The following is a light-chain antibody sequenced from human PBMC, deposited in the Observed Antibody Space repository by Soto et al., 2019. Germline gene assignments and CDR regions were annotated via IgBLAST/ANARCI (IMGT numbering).Light chain of an antibody. V-gene: IGKV2-24*01. CDR3: MQALQSLT. Sequence: DIVVSQTPLSSPVTLGQPSAISCRSSQSLVHSDGNNYLSWLQHRPRHAPXLLLYKISNRVSGVPDRLRGSGAGTDLSLKISRAEAEDVRTYYCMQALQSLTFGQGTRLEIK. CDR2: KIS. J-gene: IGKJ5*01. CDR1: QSLVHSDGNNY.